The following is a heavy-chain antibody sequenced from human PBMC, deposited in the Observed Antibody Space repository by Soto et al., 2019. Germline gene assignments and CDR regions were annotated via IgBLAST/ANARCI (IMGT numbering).Heavy chain of an antibody. V-gene: IGHV4-4*07. D-gene: IGHD2-2*01. CDR3: SRVGCSNSNCQTRGMDV. CDR2: IYSDGAT. Sequence: QVQLQESGPGLVRPSETLYLICNVSGGPISNYYWSWVRQPAGKGLEWVGRIYSDGATNYSPSLKSRVFMSLDMSGTQCSLQLNSVTAADTAVYYCSRVGCSNSNCQTRGMDVWGQGTTVTVSS. CDR1: GGPISNYY. J-gene: IGHJ6*02.